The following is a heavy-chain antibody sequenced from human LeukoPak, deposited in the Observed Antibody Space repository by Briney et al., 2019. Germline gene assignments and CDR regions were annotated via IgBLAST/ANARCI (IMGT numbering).Heavy chain of an antibody. CDR2: ISSSGSTI. Sequence: GGSLRLSCAASGFTFSSYEMNWVRQAPGKGLEWVSYISSSGSTIYYADSVKGRFTISRDNVKNSLYLQMNSLGAEDTAVYYCARVAYGSGPEGYYYGMDVWGQGTTVTVSS. CDR1: GFTFSSYE. D-gene: IGHD3-10*01. V-gene: IGHV3-48*03. J-gene: IGHJ6*02. CDR3: ARVAYGSGPEGYYYGMDV.